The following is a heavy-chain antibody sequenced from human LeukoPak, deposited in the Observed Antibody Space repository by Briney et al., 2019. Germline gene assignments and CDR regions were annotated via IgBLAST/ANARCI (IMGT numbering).Heavy chain of an antibody. CDR2: ISSSSSTI. CDR1: GFTFSSYS. J-gene: IGHJ4*02. V-gene: IGHV3-48*04. CDR3: ARDAPKGGYDFWSGYLDY. D-gene: IGHD3-3*01. Sequence: PGGSLRLSCAASGFTFSSYSMNWVRQAPGKGLEWVSYISSSSSTIYYADSVKGRFTISRDNAKNSLYLQMNSLRAEDTAVYYCARDAPKGGYDFWSGYLDYWGQGTLVTVSS.